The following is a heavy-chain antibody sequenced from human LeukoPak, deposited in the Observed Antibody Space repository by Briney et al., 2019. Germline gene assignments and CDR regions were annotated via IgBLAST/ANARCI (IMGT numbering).Heavy chain of an antibody. CDR1: GVTVSSNY. CDR2: MYSGGNT. Sequence: GGALRLSCAASGVTVSSNYISWVRQAPGKGLEWVSVMYSGGNTYYADSVKGRFTISRDNSKNTLHLQMNSLRAEDTAVYYCAREPDAFDIWGQGTMVTVSS. CDR3: AREPDAFDI. V-gene: IGHV3-53*01. J-gene: IGHJ3*02.